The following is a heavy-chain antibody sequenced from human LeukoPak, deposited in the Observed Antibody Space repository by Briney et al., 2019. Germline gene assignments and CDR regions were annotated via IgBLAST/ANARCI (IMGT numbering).Heavy chain of an antibody. Sequence: PSETLSLTXTFSGGSISSGDYYWSWIRQPPGKGLEWIGYIYYSGSTYYNPSLQSRVTISVDTSKNQFSLKLSSVTAADMAVYYCARESTYYDTLTGYLRPRYFDYWGQGTLVTVSS. CDR2: IYYSGST. CDR3: ARESTYYDTLTGYLRPRYFDY. J-gene: IGHJ4*02. CDR1: GGSISSGDYY. V-gene: IGHV4-30-4*08. D-gene: IGHD3-9*01.